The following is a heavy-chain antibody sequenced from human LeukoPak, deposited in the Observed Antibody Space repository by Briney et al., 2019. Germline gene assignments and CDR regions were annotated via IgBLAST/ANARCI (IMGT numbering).Heavy chain of an antibody. Sequence: SVKVSCKASGGTFSSYAISWGRQAPGQGLEWMGGIIPIFGTANYAQKFQGRVTITTDESTSTAYMELSSLRSEDTAVYYCASPQHMRVVRGVNYYMDVWGKGTTVTVSS. CDR1: GGTFSSYA. D-gene: IGHD3-10*01. CDR2: IIPIFGTA. J-gene: IGHJ6*03. V-gene: IGHV1-69*05. CDR3: ASPQHMRVVRGVNYYMDV.